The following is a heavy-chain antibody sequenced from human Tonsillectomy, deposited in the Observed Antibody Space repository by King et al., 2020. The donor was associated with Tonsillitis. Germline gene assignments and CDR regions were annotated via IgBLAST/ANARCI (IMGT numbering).Heavy chain of an antibody. Sequence: VQLVQSGAEVKKPGASVKVSCKASGYTFSSYGISWVRQAPGQGLEWMGWISAYNGNTNYAQKLQGRVTMTTDTSTSTAYMELRSLRSDDTAVYYCARDWYDYLDSSGYYYFGYWGQGTLVTVSS. CDR1: GYTFSSYG. CDR3: ARDWYDYLDSSGYYYFGY. J-gene: IGHJ4*02. CDR2: ISAYNGNT. D-gene: IGHD3-22*01. V-gene: IGHV1-18*01.